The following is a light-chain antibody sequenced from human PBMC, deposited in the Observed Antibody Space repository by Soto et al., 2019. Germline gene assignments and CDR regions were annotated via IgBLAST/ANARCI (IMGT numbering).Light chain of an antibody. Sequence: DIVLTQSPDSLAVSLGERATINCKSSQSVLHSSNSKNFLAWYQQKAGQSPKLLIYWASTRESGVPDRFSGSGSGTDFTLTISSLQAEDVAVYYCQPYSSPPLTFGGGTKVEIK. V-gene: IGKV4-1*01. CDR2: WAS. CDR3: QPYSSPPLT. CDR1: QSVLHSSNSKNF. J-gene: IGKJ4*01.